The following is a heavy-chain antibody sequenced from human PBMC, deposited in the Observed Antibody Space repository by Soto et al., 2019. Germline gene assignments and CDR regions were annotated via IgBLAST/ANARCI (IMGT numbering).Heavy chain of an antibody. CDR2: INHSGST. CDR1: GGSFSGYY. Sequence: PSETLSLTCAVYGGSFSGYYWSWIRQPPGKGLEWIGEINHSGSTNYNPSLKSRVTISVDTSKNQFSLKLSSVTAADTAVYYCARILTTVTTFLDYWGHGTLVTVSS. D-gene: IGHD4-17*01. CDR3: ARILTTVTTFLDY. V-gene: IGHV4-34*01. J-gene: IGHJ4*01.